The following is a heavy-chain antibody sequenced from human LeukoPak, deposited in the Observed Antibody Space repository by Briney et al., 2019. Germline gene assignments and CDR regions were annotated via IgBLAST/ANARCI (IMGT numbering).Heavy chain of an antibody. D-gene: IGHD3-10*01. Sequence: GGSLRLSCAPSGFTFSSHAMNWVREAPGKGLEWVAVISYDGSNKYYADSVKGRFTTARDNSKNTLYLQMNSLRTEDTALYYCARDGSYRAMDVWGQGTTVTVSS. CDR2: ISYDGSNK. J-gene: IGHJ6*02. CDR3: ARDGSYRAMDV. CDR1: GFTFSSHA. V-gene: IGHV3-30-3*01.